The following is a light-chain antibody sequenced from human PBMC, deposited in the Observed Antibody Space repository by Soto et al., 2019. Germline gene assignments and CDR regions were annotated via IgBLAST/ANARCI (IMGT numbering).Light chain of an antibody. CDR3: KQYGSSPMT. J-gene: IGKJ5*01. CDR1: QSVSSSY. Sequence: EIVLTQSPGTLSLSPGERATLSCRASQSVSSSYVAWYQHRPGLAPRLLIHDASSRATGIPDRFSGSKSGTDFNLTIRRLEPEDAAVYYCKQYGSSPMTFGRGTRRGIK. V-gene: IGKV3D-20*01. CDR2: DAS.